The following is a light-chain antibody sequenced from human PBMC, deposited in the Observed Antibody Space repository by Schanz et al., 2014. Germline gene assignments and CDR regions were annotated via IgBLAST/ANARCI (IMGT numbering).Light chain of an antibody. J-gene: IGLJ1*01. CDR2: TNN. CDR1: SSNIGNNN. CDR3: ATWDDSLNSFYV. Sequence: QSVLTQPPSASGPPGQRVTISCSGTSSNIGNNNVDWYQQLPGAAPKLLISTNNHRPSGVPDRFSGSKSGTSASLAIGGLQSEDEADYYCATWDDSLNSFYVFGTGTKLTVL. V-gene: IGLV1-44*01.